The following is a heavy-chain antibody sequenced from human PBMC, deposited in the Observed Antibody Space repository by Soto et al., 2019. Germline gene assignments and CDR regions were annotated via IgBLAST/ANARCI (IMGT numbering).Heavy chain of an antibody. CDR1: GYTFTSYG. CDR2: ISAYNGNT. D-gene: IGHD4-4*01. J-gene: IGHJ6*03. V-gene: IGHV1-18*01. CDR3: ARDVGYSNYGLYYYYYYMDV. Sequence: ASVKVSCKASGYTFTSYGISWVRQAPGQGLEWMGWISAYNGNTNYAQKLQGRVTMTTDTSTSTAYMELRSLRSDDTAAYYCARDVGYSNYGLYYYYYYMDVWGKGTTVTVSS.